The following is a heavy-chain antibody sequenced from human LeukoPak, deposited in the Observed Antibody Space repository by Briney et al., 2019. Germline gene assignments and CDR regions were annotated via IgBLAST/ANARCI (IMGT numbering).Heavy chain of an antibody. D-gene: IGHD3-10*01. CDR1: GGSISSYY. Sequence: SETLSLICTVSGGSISSYYWSWIRQPPGKGLEWIGYIDYSGSTKYNPSLKSRVSISVDTSKNQFSLKMSSVTAADTALYYCVREGSSSRFVDYWGQGTLVTVSS. V-gene: IGHV4-59*01. J-gene: IGHJ4*02. CDR2: IDYSGST. CDR3: VREGSSSRFVDY.